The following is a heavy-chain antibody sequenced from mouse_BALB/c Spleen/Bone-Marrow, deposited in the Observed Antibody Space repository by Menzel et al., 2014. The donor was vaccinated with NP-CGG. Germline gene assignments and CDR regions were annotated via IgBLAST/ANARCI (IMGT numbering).Heavy chain of an antibody. V-gene: IGHV1S135*01. CDR3: ARRGSSWYFDV. Sequence: GPELAKAVASVKLSCKASGYSFTGYSMNWVKQNNGKNLEWIGNIDPYYGGTTYNQKFKGKATLTVDKSSSTAYMQLKSLTSEDSAVYYCARRGSSWYFDVWGPGTPVTAPS. D-gene: IGHD1-1*01. CDR2: IDPYYGGT. CDR1: GYSFTGYS. J-gene: IGHJ1*01.